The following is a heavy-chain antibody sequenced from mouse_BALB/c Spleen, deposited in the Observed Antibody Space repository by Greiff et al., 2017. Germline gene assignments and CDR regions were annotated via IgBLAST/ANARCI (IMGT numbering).Heavy chain of an antibody. V-gene: IGHV1S56*01. J-gene: IGHJ4*01. CDR2: IYPGNVNT. CDR3: ARRGSASMIMTGYAMDY. D-gene: IGHD2-4*01. Sequence: QVQLQQSGPELVKPGASVRISCKASGYTFTSYYIHWVKQRPGQGLEWIGWIYPGNVNTKYNEKFKGKATLTADKSSSTAYMQLSSLTSEDSAVYFCARRGSASMIMTGYAMDYWGQGTSVTVSS. CDR1: GYTFTSYY.